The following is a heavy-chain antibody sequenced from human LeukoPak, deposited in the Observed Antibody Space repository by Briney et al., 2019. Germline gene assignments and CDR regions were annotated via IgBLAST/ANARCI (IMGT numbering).Heavy chain of an antibody. CDR2: ISTSGRT. CDR3: AVGRPRNTTRLDDGYDF. CDR1: GGSITTYY. V-gene: IGHV4-4*07. Sequence: SETLSLTCTVSGGSITTYYWSWIRQPAGKGLEWIGRISTSGRTNYNPSLKSRLTMSADTSKNQFSLILNSVTAADTAVYYCAVGRPRNTTRLDDGYDFWGQGTMVTVSS. J-gene: IGHJ3*01. D-gene: IGHD1-1*01.